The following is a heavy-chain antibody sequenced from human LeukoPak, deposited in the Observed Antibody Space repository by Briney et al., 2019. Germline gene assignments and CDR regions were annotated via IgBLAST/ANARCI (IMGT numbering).Heavy chain of an antibody. J-gene: IGHJ4*02. D-gene: IGHD3-10*01. CDR2: ISRDGGTT. CDR3: TKDFSGSYEN. V-gene: IGHV3-43*02. Sequence: PGGSLRISCAASGFTFSDYAMTWVRQAPGKGLEWVSLISRDGGTTSYGNSVKGRFTISRDNSKNSLYMEMNSLKTEDSALYYCTKDFSGSYENWGQGTLVTVSS. CDR1: GFTFSDYA.